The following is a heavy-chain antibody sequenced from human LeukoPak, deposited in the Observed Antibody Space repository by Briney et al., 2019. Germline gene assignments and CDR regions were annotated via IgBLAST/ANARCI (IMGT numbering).Heavy chain of an antibody. J-gene: IGHJ4*02. Sequence: GGSLRLSCAASGFTFNNYAMSWVRQAPGKGLEWVSAISGSGGSTFYADAVKGRFTISRDSSKNTLLLQLNSLRAEDTAVYYCTKETELTVSALFDHWGQGTLVTVSS. D-gene: IGHD2-21*02. V-gene: IGHV3-23*01. CDR1: GFTFNNYA. CDR3: TKETELTVSALFDH. CDR2: ISGSGGST.